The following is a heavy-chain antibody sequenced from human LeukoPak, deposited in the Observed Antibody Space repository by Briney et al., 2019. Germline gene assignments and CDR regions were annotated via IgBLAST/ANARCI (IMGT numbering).Heavy chain of an antibody. J-gene: IGHJ5*02. D-gene: IGHD1-26*01. CDR1: GYTFTGYY. CDR2: INPSGGST. V-gene: IGHV1-46*01. Sequence: ASVKVSCKASGYTFTGYYMHWVRQAPGQGLEWMGIINPSGGSTSYAQKFQGRVTMTRDMSTSTVYMELSSLRSEDTAVYYCARDRGGSFGGAGNWFDPWGQGTLVTVSS. CDR3: ARDRGGSFGGAGNWFDP.